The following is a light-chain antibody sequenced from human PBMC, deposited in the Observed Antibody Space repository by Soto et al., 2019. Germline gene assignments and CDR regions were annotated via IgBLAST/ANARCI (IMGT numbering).Light chain of an antibody. CDR3: QSYDNNLTGLI. V-gene: IGLV1-40*01. CDR2: TKA. J-gene: IGLJ2*01. CDR1: NSNIGAGYT. Sequence: QSVLTQPPSVTGAPGQRITISCTGSNSNIGAGYTVHWYQQFPGTAPTLLRFTKANRPSEVPDRFSASKSGTSASLAITGLQGEDEADYYCQSYDNNLTGLIFGGGTKLTVL.